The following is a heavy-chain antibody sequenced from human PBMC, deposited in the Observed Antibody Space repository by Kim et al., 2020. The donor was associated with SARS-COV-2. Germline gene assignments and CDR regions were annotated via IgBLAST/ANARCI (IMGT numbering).Heavy chain of an antibody. CDR1: GYTFTSYD. J-gene: IGHJ4*02. CDR2: MNPNSGNT. CDR3: ARGRKGSGYYGY. Sequence: ASVKVSCKASGYTFTSYDINWVRQATGQGLEWMGWMNPNSGNTGYAQKFQGRVTMTRNTSISTAYMELSSLRSEDTAVYYCARGRKGSGYYGYWGQGTLVTVSS. D-gene: IGHD3-3*01. V-gene: IGHV1-8*01.